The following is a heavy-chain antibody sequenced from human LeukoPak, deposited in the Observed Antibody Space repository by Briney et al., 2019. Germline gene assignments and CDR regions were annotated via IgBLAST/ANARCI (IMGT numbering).Heavy chain of an antibody. CDR1: GYTFTSYG. V-gene: IGHV1-18*01. D-gene: IGHD2-2*01. J-gene: IGHJ4*02. Sequence: ASVKVSCKASGYTFTSYGFSWVRQAPGQGLEWMGWISAYNGNTNYAQKFQGRVTMTTDTSTSTAYMELRSLRSDDTAVYYCARDICGSTACLLYYFDFWGQGTLLTVSS. CDR3: ARDICGSTACLLYYFDF. CDR2: ISAYNGNT.